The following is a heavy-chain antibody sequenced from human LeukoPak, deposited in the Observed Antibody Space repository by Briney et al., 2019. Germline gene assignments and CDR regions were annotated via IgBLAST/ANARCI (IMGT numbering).Heavy chain of an antibody. D-gene: IGHD3-9*01. CDR3: AKYYDILTGWYSDY. J-gene: IGHJ4*02. CDR1: GFTFSSYA. V-gene: IGHV3-23*01. CDR2: ISGSGGST. Sequence: GGSLRLSCAASGFTFSSYAMSWVRQAPGKGLEWVSAISGSGGSTYYADSVKGRFTISRDNSKNTLYLQMNSLRAEDTAVYYCAKYYDILTGWYSDYWGQGALVTVSS.